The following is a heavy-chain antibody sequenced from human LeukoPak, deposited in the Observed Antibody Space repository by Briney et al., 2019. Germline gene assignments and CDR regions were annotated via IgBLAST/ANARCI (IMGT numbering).Heavy chain of an antibody. D-gene: IGHD3-9*01. CDR3: AKGDVLPSYPTFDY. Sequence: GGSLRLSCAASGFTFSSYASSWVRQAPGKGLEWVSVISASGGTTYYADSVKGRFTISRDTSKDTVYLQMHGLRAEDTAVYYCAKGDVLPSYPTFDYWGQGTLVTVSS. V-gene: IGHV3-23*01. CDR2: ISASGGTT. J-gene: IGHJ4*02. CDR1: GFTFSSYA.